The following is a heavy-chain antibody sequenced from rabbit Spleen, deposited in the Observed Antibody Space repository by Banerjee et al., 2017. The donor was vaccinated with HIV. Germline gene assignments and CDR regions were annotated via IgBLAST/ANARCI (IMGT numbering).Heavy chain of an antibody. J-gene: IGHJ4*01. CDR1: GVSFSGNSY. Sequence: QSLEGSGGDLVKPGASLTLTCIASGVSFSGNSYMCWVRQAPGKGLEWIACIDTGSSGFTYFASWAKGRFTISKTSSTTVTLQVTSLTAADTATYFCARDLTGVIGWNFGWWGPGTLVTVS. CDR2: IDTGSSGFT. D-gene: IGHD1-1*01. V-gene: IGHV1S40*01. CDR3: ARDLTGVIGWNFGW.